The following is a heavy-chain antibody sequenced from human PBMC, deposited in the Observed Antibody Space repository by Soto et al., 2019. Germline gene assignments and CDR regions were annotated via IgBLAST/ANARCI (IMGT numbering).Heavy chain of an antibody. Sequence: QVQLVESGGSVVQPGRSLRLSCAASGFIFSTYAMHWVRQAPGKGPEWVAVIWYDGSNKYYAASVKGRFTISRDNSKNTLYLQMNSLRAEDTAVYYCARPYSSNAAEATEYFQHWGQGNLVSVSS. D-gene: IGHD6-13*01. CDR1: GFIFSTYA. J-gene: IGHJ1*01. V-gene: IGHV3-33*01. CDR2: IWYDGSNK. CDR3: ARPYSSNAAEATEYFQH.